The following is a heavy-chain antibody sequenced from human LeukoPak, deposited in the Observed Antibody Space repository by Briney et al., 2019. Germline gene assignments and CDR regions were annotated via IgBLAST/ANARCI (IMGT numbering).Heavy chain of an antibody. CDR3: AKDNTTSVTYYYYGMDV. CDR2: IRYDGSNK. V-gene: IGHV3-30*02. CDR1: GFTFSSYG. J-gene: IGHJ6*02. Sequence: GGSLRLSCAASGFTFSSYGMHWVRQAPGKGLEWVAFIRYDGSNKYYADSVKGRFTISRDNPKNTLYLQMNSLRAEDTAVYYCAKDNTTSVTYYYYGMDVWGQGTTVTVSS. D-gene: IGHD2/OR15-2a*01.